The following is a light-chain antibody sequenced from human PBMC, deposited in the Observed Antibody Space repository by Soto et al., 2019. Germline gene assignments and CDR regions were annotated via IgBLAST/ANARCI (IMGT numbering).Light chain of an antibody. V-gene: IGKV3-11*01. CDR3: QQRSNWPPT. CDR2: DAS. Sequence: EIVLTQSPATLSLSPGERATLSCKASQSVSTSLVWYQQKPGQAPRLLIYDASNRATGIPARFSGSGSGTDFTLTISSLEPADFAVYYCQQRSNWPPTFGGGTKVEIK. J-gene: IGKJ4*01. CDR1: QSVSTS.